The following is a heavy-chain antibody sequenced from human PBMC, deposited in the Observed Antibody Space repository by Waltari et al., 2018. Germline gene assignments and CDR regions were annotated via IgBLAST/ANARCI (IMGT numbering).Heavy chain of an antibody. J-gene: IGHJ4*02. CDR2: INPNSGGT. CDR1: GYTFTGYY. V-gene: IGHV1-2*02. Sequence: QVQLVQSGAEVKKPGASVKVSCKASGYTFTGYYMHWVRQAPGQGLEWMGWINPNSGGTNYAQKFQGRVTMTRDTSISTAYMELSRLRSDDTAVYYCAKALLRSTIFGDWGLDYWGQGTLVTVSS. CDR3: AKALLRSTIFGDWGLDY. D-gene: IGHD3-3*01.